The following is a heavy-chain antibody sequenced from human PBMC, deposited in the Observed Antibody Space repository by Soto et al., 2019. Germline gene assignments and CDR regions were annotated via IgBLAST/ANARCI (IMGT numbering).Heavy chain of an antibody. J-gene: IGHJ6*02. CDR3: ARGNDIVVVPAATAMRPGWYYYYGMDV. Sequence: SETLSLTCAVSGGSISSSNWWSWVRQPPGKGLEWIGEIYHSGSTNYNPSLKSRVTISVDKSENQFSLKLSSVTAADTAVYYCARGNDIVVVPAATAMRPGWYYYYGMDVWGQGTTVTVSS. CDR1: GGSISSSNW. CDR2: IYHSGST. D-gene: IGHD2-2*01. V-gene: IGHV4-4*02.